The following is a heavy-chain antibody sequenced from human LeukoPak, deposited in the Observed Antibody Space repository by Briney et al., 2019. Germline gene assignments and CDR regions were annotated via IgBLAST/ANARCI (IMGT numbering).Heavy chain of an antibody. J-gene: IGHJ6*03. CDR1: GGSISSYY. CDR2: IYTSGST. CDR3: ARAPPAEVPAAMNYYYYMDV. D-gene: IGHD2-2*01. V-gene: IGHV4-4*07. Sequence: PSETLSLTCTVSGGSISSYYWSWIRQPAGKGLEWIGRIYTSGSTNYNPSLKSRVTMSVDTSKNQFSLKLSSVTAADTAVYYCARAPPAEVPAAMNYYYYMDVWGKGTTVTVSS.